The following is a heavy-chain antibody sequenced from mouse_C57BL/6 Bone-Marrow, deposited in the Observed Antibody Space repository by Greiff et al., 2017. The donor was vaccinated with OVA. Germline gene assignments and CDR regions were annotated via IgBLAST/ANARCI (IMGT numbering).Heavy chain of an antibody. CDR3: TRYGY. J-gene: IGHJ2*01. D-gene: IGHD1-1*02. Sequence: VQLQQSGAELAKPGASVKLSCKASGYTFTSYWMHWVKQRPGQGLEWIGYINPSSGYTKYNQKFKGKAKLTAVTSASTAYMELSSLTNEDSAVYYCTRYGYWGQGTTLTVSS. CDR2: INPSSGYT. V-gene: IGHV1-7*01. CDR1: GYTFTSYW.